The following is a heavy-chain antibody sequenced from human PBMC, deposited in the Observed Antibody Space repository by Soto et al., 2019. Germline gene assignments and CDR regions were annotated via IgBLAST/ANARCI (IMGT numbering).Heavy chain of an antibody. J-gene: IGHJ6*02. CDR1: GFTFSSYG. V-gene: IGHV3-30*03. CDR3: ASYVWSSSGYGMDV. D-gene: IGHD6-13*01. Sequence: QVQLVESGGGVFQHGRSLRLSCSASGFTFSSYGMHWVRHAPGKGLEWVAVISYDGSNKYYADSVKGRFTISRDNSKNTLYLQMNSLRAEDTAVYYCASYVWSSSGYGMDVWGQGTTVTVSS. CDR2: ISYDGSNK.